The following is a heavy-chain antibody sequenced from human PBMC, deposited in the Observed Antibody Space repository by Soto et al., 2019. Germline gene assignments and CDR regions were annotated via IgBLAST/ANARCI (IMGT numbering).Heavy chain of an antibody. D-gene: IGHD2-8*01. CDR2: IQSGGTT. CDR3: TRDDVHFNGDRYYGVPMDV. V-gene: IGHV3-66*01. Sequence: TGGSLRLSFAASGFTFSNARLSWVPQAPGKGLEWVSFIQSGGTTYYAGSVKGRFTISRDYSENTLFLQMNSLRVEDTAVYYCTRDDVHFNGDRYYGVPMDVWGKGTTVTVSS. J-gene: IGHJ6*03. CDR1: GFTFSNAR.